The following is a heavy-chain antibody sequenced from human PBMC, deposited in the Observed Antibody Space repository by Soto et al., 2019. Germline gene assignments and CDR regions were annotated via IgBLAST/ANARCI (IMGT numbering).Heavy chain of an antibody. Sequence: VASVKVSCKASGGTFSSYAISWVRQAPGQGLEWMGGIVPIFGTANYAQKFQGRVTITADKSTSTAYMELSSLRSEDTAVYYCARGGMVATGYSVIWFDPWGQGTLVTVSS. CDR1: GGTFSSYA. J-gene: IGHJ5*02. CDR2: IVPIFGTA. CDR3: ARGGMVATGYSVIWFDP. D-gene: IGHD5-12*01. V-gene: IGHV1-69*06.